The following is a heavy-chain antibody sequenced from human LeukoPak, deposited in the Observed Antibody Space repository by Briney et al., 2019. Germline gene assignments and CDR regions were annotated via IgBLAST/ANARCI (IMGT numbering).Heavy chain of an antibody. D-gene: IGHD6-13*01. CDR2: IWYDGSNE. V-gene: IGHV3-33*01. CDR3: ARDSASIAAAVYWYFDL. CDR1: GFTFNTYA. J-gene: IGHJ2*01. Sequence: GGSLRLSCAASGFTFNTYAMNWVRQAPGKGLEWVAVIWYDGSNEYYADSVKGRFTISRDNSKNTLYLQMNSLRAEDSAVYFCARDSASIAAAVYWYFDLWGRGTLVTVSS.